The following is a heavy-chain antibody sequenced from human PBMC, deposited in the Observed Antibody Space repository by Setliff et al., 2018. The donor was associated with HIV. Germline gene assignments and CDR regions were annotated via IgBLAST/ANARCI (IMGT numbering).Heavy chain of an antibody. CDR2: ISGFNGNT. Sequence: ASVKVSCKASGYSFSKYGISWVRQAPGQGLEWMGWISGFNGNTKYGQSFQGRVTMTTDTSTSTVYMELRRLRYDDTAVYYCARDRHFSGSFFWGQGTLVTVSS. V-gene: IGHV1-18*01. D-gene: IGHD1-26*01. CDR3: ARDRHFSGSFF. CDR1: GYSFSKYG. J-gene: IGHJ4*02.